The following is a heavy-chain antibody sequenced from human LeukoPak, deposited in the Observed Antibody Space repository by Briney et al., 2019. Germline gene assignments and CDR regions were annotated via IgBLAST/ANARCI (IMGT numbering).Heavy chain of an antibody. CDR2: INSDGSST. CDR3: ARGQAYYYDSSGYLTFDAFDI. D-gene: IGHD3-22*01. Sequence: PGGSLRLSCAASGFTFSSYWMHWVRQAPGKGLVWVSRINSDGSSTTYADSVKGRFTISRDNAKNSLYLQMNSLRAEDTAVYYCARGQAYYYDSSGYLTFDAFDIWGQGTMVTVSS. CDR1: GFTFSSYW. J-gene: IGHJ3*02. V-gene: IGHV3-74*01.